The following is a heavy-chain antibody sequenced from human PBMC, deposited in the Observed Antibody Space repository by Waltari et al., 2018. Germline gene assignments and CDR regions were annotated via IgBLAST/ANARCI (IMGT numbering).Heavy chain of an antibody. CDR2: ISWNSNNI. J-gene: IGHJ3*02. V-gene: IGHV3-9*01. D-gene: IGHD4-4*01. CDR1: GFMFEDSA. CDR3: ARDSAPYSNYADAIDI. Sequence: DVQLVESGPGLVQPGKSLRLSCVGSGFMFEDSAMNWVRQVPGKGLEGLAGISWNSNNIVYADSVKGRFTVSRNNSTNSLHLHMDSLRVEDTAIYYCARDSAPYSNYADAIDIWGQGTMVIVSS.